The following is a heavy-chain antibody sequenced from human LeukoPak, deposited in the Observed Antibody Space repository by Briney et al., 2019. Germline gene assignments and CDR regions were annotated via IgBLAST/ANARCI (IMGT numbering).Heavy chain of an antibody. V-gene: IGHV3-23*01. CDR3: AKDPYYYGSGSYPDY. CDR1: GFTFSSYA. D-gene: IGHD3-10*01. Sequence: GGSLRLSCAASGFTFSSYAMSWVRQAPGKGLEWVSAISGSGGSTYYADSVKGRFTISRDNSKDTLYLQMNSLRAEDTAVYYCAKDPYYYGSGSYPDYWGQGTLVTVSS. CDR2: ISGSGGST. J-gene: IGHJ4*02.